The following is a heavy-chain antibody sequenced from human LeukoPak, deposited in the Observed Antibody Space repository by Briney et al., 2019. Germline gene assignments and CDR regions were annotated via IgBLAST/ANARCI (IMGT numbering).Heavy chain of an antibody. CDR1: GGSISSSSYY. CDR3: ARFSGSYPTSDAFDI. J-gene: IGHJ3*02. V-gene: IGHV4-61*02. CDR2: IYTSGST. Sequence: SETLSLTCTVSGGSISSSSYYWSWIRQPAGKGLEWIGRIYTSGSTNYNPSLKSRVTMSVDTSKNQFSLKLSSVTAADAAVYYCARFSGSYPTSDAFDIWGQGTMVTVSS. D-gene: IGHD1-26*01.